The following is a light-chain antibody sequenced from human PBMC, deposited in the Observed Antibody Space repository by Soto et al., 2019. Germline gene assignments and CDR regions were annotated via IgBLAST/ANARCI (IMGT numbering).Light chain of an antibody. V-gene: IGKV3-15*01. CDR2: GAS. Sequence: IVMTQSPATLSGSPGERSTFSCGASQSVSRNLAWYQQKPGQAPRLLIYGASTRATGIPARFSGSGSGTEFTLTISSLQSEDFAVYYCQQYNDWPPWTFGQGTKVEIK. CDR1: QSVSRN. CDR3: QQYNDWPPWT. J-gene: IGKJ1*01.